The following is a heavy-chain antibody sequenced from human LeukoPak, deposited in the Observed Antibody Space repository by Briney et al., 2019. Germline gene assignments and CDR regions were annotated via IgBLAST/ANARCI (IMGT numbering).Heavy chain of an antibody. CDR3: AKGRGVDY. J-gene: IGHJ4*02. V-gene: IGHV3-7*01. Sequence: GGSLRLSCVASGFTFSNHWMNWVRQAPGKGLECVANIKQDGSEKYYVDSVKGRFTISRDNAKNSLYLQMNSLKAEDTAVYYCAKGRGVDYWGQGTLVTVSS. CDR1: GFTFSNHW. CDR2: IKQDGSEK. D-gene: IGHD3-10*01.